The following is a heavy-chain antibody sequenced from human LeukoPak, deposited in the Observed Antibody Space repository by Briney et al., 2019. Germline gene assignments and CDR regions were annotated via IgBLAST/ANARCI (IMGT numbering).Heavy chain of an antibody. D-gene: IGHD1-26*01. Sequence: SETLSLTCTVSGGSISRYYWSWIRQPPGKGLEWIGYIYYSGNTNYNPSLKSRVTISVDTSKNQFSLKLSSVTAADMAVYYCARLLDAPGWFDPWGQGTLVTVSS. CDR3: ARLLDAPGWFDP. J-gene: IGHJ5*02. CDR1: GGSISRYY. CDR2: IYYSGNT. V-gene: IGHV4-59*01.